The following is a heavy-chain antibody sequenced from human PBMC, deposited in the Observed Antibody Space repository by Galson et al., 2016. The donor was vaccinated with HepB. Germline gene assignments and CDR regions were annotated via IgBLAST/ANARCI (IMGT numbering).Heavy chain of an antibody. Sequence: SLRLSCAASGFTFDDSAMHWVRQTPGKGLEWVSGIYYNSDRIGYADSVRGRFTISRDNARNSLYLQMNSLEPEDSALYSCVRDIAPGGAGVWGQGTTVTVS. D-gene: IGHD3-16*01. CDR1: GFTFDDSA. V-gene: IGHV3-9*01. CDR3: VRDIAPGGAGV. CDR2: IYYNSDRI. J-gene: IGHJ6*02.